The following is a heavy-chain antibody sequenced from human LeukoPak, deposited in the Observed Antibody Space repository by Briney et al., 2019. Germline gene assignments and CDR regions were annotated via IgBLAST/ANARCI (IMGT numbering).Heavy chain of an antibody. CDR1: GGSISSYY. J-gene: IGHJ4*02. CDR2: IYTSGST. Sequence: SETLSLTYTVSGGSISSYYWSWIRQPAGKGLEWIGRIYTSGSTNYNPSLKSRVTMSVDTSKNQFSLKLSSVTAADTAVYYCARDRPDYQSSCYFDYWGQGTLVTVSS. V-gene: IGHV4-4*07. CDR3: ARDRPDYQSSCYFDY. D-gene: IGHD2-2*01.